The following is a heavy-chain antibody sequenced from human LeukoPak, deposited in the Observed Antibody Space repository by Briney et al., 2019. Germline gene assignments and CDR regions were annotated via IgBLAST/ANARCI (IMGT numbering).Heavy chain of an antibody. J-gene: IGHJ4*02. CDR3: ARVADTAMEYYFDY. CDR2: IIPIFGTA. Sequence: ASVKVSCKASRCTFSSYAISWVRQAPGQGLEWMGRIIPIFGTANYAQKFQGRVTITTDESTSTAYMELSSLRSGDTAVYYCARVADTAMEYYFDYWGQGTLITVSS. CDR1: RCTFSSYA. D-gene: IGHD5-18*01. V-gene: IGHV1-69*05.